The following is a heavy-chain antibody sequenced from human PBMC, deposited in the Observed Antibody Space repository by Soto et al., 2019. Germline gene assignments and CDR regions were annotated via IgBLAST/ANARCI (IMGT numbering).Heavy chain of an antibody. CDR2: IYYSGST. Sequence: KPSETLSLTCTVSGGSINDFYWSWIRQPPGKGLEWIGYIYYSGSTDYNPSLKGRVTISVDTSKNQFSLKLRSVTAADTAVYYCARVGGVAARTFDYWGQGTLATVSS. V-gene: IGHV4-59*01. D-gene: IGHD6-6*01. CDR1: GGSINDFY. J-gene: IGHJ4*02. CDR3: ARVGGVAARTFDY.